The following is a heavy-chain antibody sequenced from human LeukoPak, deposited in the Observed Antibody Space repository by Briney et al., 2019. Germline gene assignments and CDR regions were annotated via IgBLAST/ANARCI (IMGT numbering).Heavy chain of an antibody. J-gene: IGHJ3*01. V-gene: IGHV3-33*03. CDR1: GFTFSHYG. D-gene: IGHD1-14*01. Sequence: PGRSLRLSCATSGFTFSHYGMHWVRQAPGKGLEWVAVIWNDGTDKDYGDSVKGRFTVSRDNAKNSLYLQMNSLRGEDTAIYYCAKSNPNRNALDLWGQGTMVTISS. CDR2: IWNDGTDK. CDR3: AKSNPNRNALDL.